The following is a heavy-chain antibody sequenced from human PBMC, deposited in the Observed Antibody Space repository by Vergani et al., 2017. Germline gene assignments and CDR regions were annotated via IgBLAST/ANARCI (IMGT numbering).Heavy chain of an antibody. V-gene: IGHV3-21*01. D-gene: IGHD5-12*01. Sequence: VQLVESGGGLVKPGGSLRLSCAASGFTFSSYSMNWVRQAPGKGLEWVSSISSSSSYIYYADSVKGRFTISRDNAKNSLSLQMNSLRAEDTAVYYCARERGVSGYDCWFDPWSQGTLVTVSS. CDR2: ISSSSSYI. CDR3: ARERGVSGYDCWFDP. J-gene: IGHJ5*02. CDR1: GFTFSSYS.